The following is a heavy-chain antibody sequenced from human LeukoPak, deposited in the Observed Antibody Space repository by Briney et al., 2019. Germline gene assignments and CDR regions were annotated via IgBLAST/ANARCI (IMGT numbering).Heavy chain of an antibody. V-gene: IGHV3-23*01. CDR1: GFTFSTYA. Sequence: GGSLRLSCAASGFTFSTYAMTWVRQAPGKGLEWVSTVTGNGGSTYYADSVKGRLTISRDNSKNTLYLQMNSLRAEDTAVYYCAKDPMVRGLTYDCWGQGTLVTVSS. CDR2: VTGNGGST. J-gene: IGHJ4*02. CDR3: AKDPMVRGLTYDC. D-gene: IGHD3-10*01.